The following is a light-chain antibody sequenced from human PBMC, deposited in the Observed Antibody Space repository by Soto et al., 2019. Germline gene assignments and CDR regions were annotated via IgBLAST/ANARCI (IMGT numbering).Light chain of an antibody. J-gene: IGLJ1*01. CDR1: SSDVGGYND. CDR2: EVS. V-gene: IGLV2-8*01. Sequence: QSALPQPPSASGSPGQSVTIYCPGTSSDVGGYNDVSWYPQHPGKAPQLMIYEVSKRPSGVPDRCSGSKSGNTASLTVSGLQAEDEADYYCSSYAGNNNLVFGTGTKLTVL. CDR3: SSYAGNNNLV.